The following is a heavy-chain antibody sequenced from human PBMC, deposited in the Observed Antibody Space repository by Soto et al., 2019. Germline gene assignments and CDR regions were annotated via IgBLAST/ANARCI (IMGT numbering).Heavy chain of an antibody. Sequence: LRLSCASSGFTFTRYSMNWVRQAPGKGLEWVSSISSTTNYIYYGDSMKGRFTISRDNAKNSLYLEMNSLRAEDTAVYYCARESEDITSNFGCWGQRTLVAVSS. CDR2: ISSTTNYI. CDR1: GFTFTRYS. CDR3: ARESEDITSNFGC. J-gene: IGHJ4*02. V-gene: IGHV3-21*06.